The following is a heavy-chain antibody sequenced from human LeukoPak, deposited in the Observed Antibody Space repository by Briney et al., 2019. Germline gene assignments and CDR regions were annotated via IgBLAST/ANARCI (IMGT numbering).Heavy chain of an antibody. Sequence: PGRSLRLSCAASGVTFSSYDMHWVRQAPGKGLEWVAVISYDGTNKDYEDSVKGRLTISRDNSKNTLYLQMNSLRPEDTAVYYCARNSVGGSLFDYWGQGILVTVSS. J-gene: IGHJ4*02. D-gene: IGHD3-16*01. CDR2: ISYDGTNK. V-gene: IGHV3-30-3*01. CDR1: GVTFSSYD. CDR3: ARNSVGGSLFDY.